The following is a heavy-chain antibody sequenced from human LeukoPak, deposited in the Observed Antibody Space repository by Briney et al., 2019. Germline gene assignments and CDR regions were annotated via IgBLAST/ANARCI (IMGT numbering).Heavy chain of an antibody. Sequence: ASVKVSCKASGYTFTGPYIHWMRQAPGQGLEWMGWINPNSGGTNYAQKFQGRVTMTRDTSISTAYMELSRLRSDDTAVYYCARESPTGATLDAFDIWGQGTMVTVSS. V-gene: IGHV1-2*02. D-gene: IGHD1-26*01. CDR3: ARESPTGATLDAFDI. CDR2: INPNSGGT. CDR1: GYTFTGPY. J-gene: IGHJ3*02.